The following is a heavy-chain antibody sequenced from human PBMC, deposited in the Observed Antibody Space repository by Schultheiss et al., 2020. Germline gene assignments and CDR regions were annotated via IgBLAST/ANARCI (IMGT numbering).Heavy chain of an antibody. CDR1: GFTFSSYA. V-gene: IGHV3-23*01. CDR2: ISGSGGST. CDR3: ARVSANAFDI. Sequence: GGSLRLSCAASGFTFSSYAMSWVRQAPGKGLEWVSAISGSGGSTYYADSVKGRFTISRDNAKNSLDLQMNSLRAEDTAVYYCARVSANAFDIWGQGTMVTVSS. J-gene: IGHJ3*02.